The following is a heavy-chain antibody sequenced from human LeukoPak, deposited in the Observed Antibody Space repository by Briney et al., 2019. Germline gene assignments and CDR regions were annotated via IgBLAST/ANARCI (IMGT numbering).Heavy chain of an antibody. J-gene: IGHJ5*02. Sequence: GVSLRLSCAASGFTFSSYAMYWVRQAPGKGLEWVSGISWNSGSIDYTDSVKGRFTISRDNAKRSLFLQMNSLRVEDTAVYYCARGGRILRNQSTGNWFDPWGQGTLVTVSS. D-gene: IGHD2/OR15-2a*01. CDR1: GFTFSSYA. V-gene: IGHV3-9*01. CDR2: ISWNSGSI. CDR3: ARGGRILRNQSTGNWFDP.